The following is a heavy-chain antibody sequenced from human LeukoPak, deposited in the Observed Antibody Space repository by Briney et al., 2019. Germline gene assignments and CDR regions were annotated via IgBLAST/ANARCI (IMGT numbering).Heavy chain of an antibody. D-gene: IGHD3-22*01. V-gene: IGHV4-4*07. Sequence: SETLSLTCTVSGGSISSYYWSWIRRPAGKGLEWIGRIYTSGSTNYNPSPKSRVTMSVDTSKNQFSLKLSSVTAADTAVYYCARVTIVEELDYWGQGTLVTVSS. J-gene: IGHJ4*02. CDR2: IYTSGST. CDR3: ARVTIVEELDY. CDR1: GGSISSYY.